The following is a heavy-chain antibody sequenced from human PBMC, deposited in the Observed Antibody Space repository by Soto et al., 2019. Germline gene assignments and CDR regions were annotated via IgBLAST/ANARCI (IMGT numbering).Heavy chain of an antibody. J-gene: IGHJ4*02. V-gene: IGHV1-18*01. CDR3: ARGRYGDY. Sequence: QVRLVQSEAEVKKPGASVKVSCKASGYTFTSYGITWVRQAPGQGLEWMGWISAHNGNTDYAQKLQVRVIVTRDTSTSTAYMELRSLISDDTAVYYCARGRYGDYWGQGALVTVSS. CDR2: ISAHNGNT. CDR1: GYTFTSYG. D-gene: IGHD1-1*01.